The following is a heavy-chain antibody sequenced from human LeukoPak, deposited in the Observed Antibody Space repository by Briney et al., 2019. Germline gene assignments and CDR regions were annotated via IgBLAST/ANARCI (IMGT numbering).Heavy chain of an antibody. V-gene: IGHV4-30-4*08. J-gene: IGHJ5*02. Sequence: SETLSLTCTVSGVSLSSGDYYWSWIRQPPGKGLEWIGYIYYSGSTNYNPSLKSRVTISLDTSKNQFSLKLSSVTAADTAVYYCARQGGGYDILTGYVPSNWFDPWGQGTLVTVSS. CDR1: GVSLSSGDYY. CDR2: IYYSGST. CDR3: ARQGGGYDILTGYVPSNWFDP. D-gene: IGHD3-9*01.